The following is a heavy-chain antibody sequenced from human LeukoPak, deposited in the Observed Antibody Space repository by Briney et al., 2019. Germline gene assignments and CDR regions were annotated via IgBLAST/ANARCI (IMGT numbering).Heavy chain of an antibody. Sequence: PSETLSLTCTVSGGSISSYYWSWIRQPPGKGLEWIGYIYYSGSTNYNPSLKSRVTISVDTSKNQFSLKLSSVTAADTAVYYCARVGSTSRVLRYFDSLGWFDPWGQGTLVTVSS. D-gene: IGHD3-9*01. CDR1: GGSISSYY. CDR3: ARVGSTSRVLRYFDSLGWFDP. J-gene: IGHJ5*02. V-gene: IGHV4-59*01. CDR2: IYYSGST.